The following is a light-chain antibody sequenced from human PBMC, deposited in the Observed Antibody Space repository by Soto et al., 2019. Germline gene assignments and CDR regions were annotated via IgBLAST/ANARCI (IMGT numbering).Light chain of an antibody. J-gene: IGKJ3*01. Sequence: EIVLTQSPGTLSLSPGERATLSCRASQSVSSSYLAWYQQKPGQAPRLLIYGASSRATGIPDRFSGSGSGTDLILGIIRRETEDFVVYYFQQYGNTPLFSFAPGTKVDIK. CDR3: QQYGNTPLFS. CDR1: QSVSSSY. CDR2: GAS. V-gene: IGKV3-20*01.